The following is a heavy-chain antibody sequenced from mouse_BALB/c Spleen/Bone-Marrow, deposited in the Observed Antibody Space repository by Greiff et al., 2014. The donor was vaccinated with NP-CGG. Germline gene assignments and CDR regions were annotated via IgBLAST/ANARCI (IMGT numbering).Heavy chain of an antibody. J-gene: IGHJ4*01. CDR3: ARPPYYGHTMDY. D-gene: IGHD2-10*01. CDR2: ISSGGSYT. CDR1: GFTFSTYA. V-gene: IGHV5-9-3*01. Sequence: VQLKESGGDFVKPGGSLKLSCTASGFTFSTYAMSWVRQTPEKRLEWVATISSGGSYTYYVDSVKGRFTISRDNAKNTLYLQMGSRRSEDTAMYYCARPPYYGHTMDYWGQGTSVTVSS.